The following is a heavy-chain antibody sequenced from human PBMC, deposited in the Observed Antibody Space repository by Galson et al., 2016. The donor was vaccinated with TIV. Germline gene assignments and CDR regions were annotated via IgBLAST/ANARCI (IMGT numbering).Heavy chain of an antibody. Sequence: CKVSGGIFRSDAISWVRQAPGQGLEWMGRIIAIFGTANYAQKFQGRVTITANESTNTVYLELSSLTSEDTAVYYCARLPSYYGSGNHWFDPWGQGTLVTVSS. J-gene: IGHJ5*02. D-gene: IGHD3-10*01. CDR2: IIAIFGTA. CDR1: GGIFRSDA. V-gene: IGHV1-69*15. CDR3: ARLPSYYGSGNHWFDP.